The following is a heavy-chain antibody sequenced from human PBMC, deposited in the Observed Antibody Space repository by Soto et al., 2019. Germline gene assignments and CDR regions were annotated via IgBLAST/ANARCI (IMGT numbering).Heavy chain of an antibody. CDR3: AREETAWPLAYGLDV. J-gene: IGHJ6*02. CDR1: GFAFSTLS. CDR2: IGTRGDI. D-gene: IGHD2-21*02. Sequence: GGSLRLSCAASGFAFSTLSMHWVRQAPGKGLEWVSSIGTRGDIYYADSVKGRFTISRDNAKNSLSLQMNSLRAEDTGVYYCAREETAWPLAYGLDVWGQGTTVTVSS. V-gene: IGHV3-21*01.